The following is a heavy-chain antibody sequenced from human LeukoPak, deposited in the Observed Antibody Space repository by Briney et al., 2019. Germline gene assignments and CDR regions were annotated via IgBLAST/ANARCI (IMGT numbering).Heavy chain of an antibody. D-gene: IGHD6-19*01. Sequence: PGGSLTLSCAVSGYTFSSYWKRCFRHAPAGGRVGFSRSNSDGSSTSYTDSVKGRLTISRDNAKNTLYLQMNSLRADDTAVYYCAVLYSSGWPYFDYWGRGTLVSVSS. CDR1: GYTFSSYW. J-gene: IGHJ4*02. CDR3: AVLYSSGWPYFDY. CDR2: SNSDGSST. V-gene: IGHV3-74*01.